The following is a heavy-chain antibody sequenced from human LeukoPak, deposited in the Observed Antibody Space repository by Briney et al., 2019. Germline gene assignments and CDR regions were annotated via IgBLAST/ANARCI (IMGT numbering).Heavy chain of an antibody. V-gene: IGHV1-69*13. CDR1: GGTFSSYA. CDR2: IIPIFGTA. D-gene: IGHD6-13*01. Sequence: ASVNVSCKASGGTFSSYAISWVRQAPGQGLEWMGGIIPIFGTANYAQKFQGRVTITADESTSTAYMELSSLRSEDTAVYYCARVTTAAGRPYYFDYWGQGTLVTVSS. CDR3: ARVTTAAGRPYYFDY. J-gene: IGHJ4*02.